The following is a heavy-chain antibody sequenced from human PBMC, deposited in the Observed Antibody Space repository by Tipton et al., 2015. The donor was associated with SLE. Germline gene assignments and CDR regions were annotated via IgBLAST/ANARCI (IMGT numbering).Heavy chain of an antibody. J-gene: IGHJ4*02. CDR3: ARTAGYSKAIGY. CDR2: IYDTGNI. Sequence: TLSLTCTVSGGSFSSGDYYWTWIRQTPGKGLEWIGFIYDTGNIYYNPSLKSRFTISIDTSKNQFSLNLRSVTAADTAVYYCARTAGYSKAIGYWGQGTLVTVSS. V-gene: IGHV4-30-4*01. CDR1: GGSFSSGDYY. D-gene: IGHD1-26*01.